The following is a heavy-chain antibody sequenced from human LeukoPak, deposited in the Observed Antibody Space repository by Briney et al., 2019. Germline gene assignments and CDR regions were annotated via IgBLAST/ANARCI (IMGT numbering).Heavy chain of an antibody. D-gene: IGHD3-10*01. CDR3: AREIFGSGSCPDF. Sequence: GGSLRLSCAASGFAFNTYAMHWVRQAPGQGLEWVALIWHDGSHKFYSNSVRGQFTISRDNSKNTVPLQMNNLRPEDTAVYYCAREIFGSGSCPDFWGQGTLVTVSS. V-gene: IGHV3-33*01. CDR1: GFAFNTYA. CDR2: IWHDGSHK. J-gene: IGHJ4*02.